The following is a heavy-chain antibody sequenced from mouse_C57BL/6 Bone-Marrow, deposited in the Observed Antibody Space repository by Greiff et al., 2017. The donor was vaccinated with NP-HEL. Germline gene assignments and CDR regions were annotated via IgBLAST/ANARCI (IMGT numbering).Heavy chain of an antibody. D-gene: IGHD4-1*01. CDR2: IDPSDSYT. CDR3: ARGWDYYFDY. Sequence: VQLQQPGAELVKPGASVKLSCKASGYTFTSYWMQWVKQRPGQGLEWIGEIDPSDSYTNYNKKFKGKATLTVDPSSSTAYMQLSSLTSEDSAVYYFARGWDYYFDYWGQGTTLTVSS. CDR1: GYTFTSYW. J-gene: IGHJ2*01. V-gene: IGHV1-50*01.